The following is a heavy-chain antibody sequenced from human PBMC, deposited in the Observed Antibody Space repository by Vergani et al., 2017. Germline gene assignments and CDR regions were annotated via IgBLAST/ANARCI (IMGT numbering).Heavy chain of an antibody. V-gene: IGHV3-48*01. CDR1: GFTFSSYS. CDR2: ISSSSSTI. J-gene: IGHJ6*02. Sequence: EVQLVESGGGLVQPGGSLRLSCAASGFTFSSYSMNWVRQAPGKGLEWVSYISSSSSTIYYADSVKGRFTISRDNAKNSLYLQMNSLRAEDTAVYYCAREGPDYDFWSGYYPYYYYGMDVWGQGTTVTVSS. D-gene: IGHD3-3*01. CDR3: AREGPDYDFWSGYYPYYYYGMDV.